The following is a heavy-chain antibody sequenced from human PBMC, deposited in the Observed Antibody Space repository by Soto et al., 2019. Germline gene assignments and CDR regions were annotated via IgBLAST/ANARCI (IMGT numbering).Heavy chain of an antibody. D-gene: IGHD5-18*01. CDR2: IYYSGST. J-gene: IGHJ6*02. V-gene: IGHV4-39*01. Sequence: PSETLSLTCTVSGGSISSSSYYWGWIRQPPGKGLEWTGSIYYSGSTYYNPSLKSRVTISVDTSKNQFSLKLSSVTAADTAVYYCARHLKAMYGMDVWGQGTTVTVYS. CDR3: ARHLKAMYGMDV. CDR1: GGSISSSSYY.